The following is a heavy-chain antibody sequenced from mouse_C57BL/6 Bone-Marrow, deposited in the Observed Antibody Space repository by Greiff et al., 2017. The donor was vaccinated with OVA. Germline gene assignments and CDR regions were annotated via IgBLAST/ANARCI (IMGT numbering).Heavy chain of an antibody. V-gene: IGHV1-15*01. CDR1: GYTFTDYE. D-gene: IGHD2-5*01. CDR2: IDPETGST. CDR3: TRGYSNYYAMDY. J-gene: IGHJ4*01. Sequence: QVQLQQSGAELVRPGASVTLSCKASGYTFTDYELHWVKQTPVHGLEWIGSIDPETGSTAYNQQFKGKAILTADKSSSTAYMELRSLTSEYSAVYYCTRGYSNYYAMDYWGQGTSVTVSS.